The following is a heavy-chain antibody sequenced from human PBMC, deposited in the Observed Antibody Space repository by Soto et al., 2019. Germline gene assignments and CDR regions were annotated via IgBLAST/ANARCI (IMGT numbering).Heavy chain of an antibody. CDR3: ARGVAVAGRAFDY. V-gene: IGHV4-38-2*01. CDR1: GYSISSDYY. CDR2: IHHSGSP. D-gene: IGHD6-19*01. J-gene: IGHJ4*02. Sequence: PSETLSLTCAVSGYSISSDYYWVWIRQSPEKGLEWIGNIHHSGSPYYNPSLKSRVTMSLDTPRNQFYLNLRSVTAADTAVYYCARGVAVAGRAFDYWGQGTLVTVSS.